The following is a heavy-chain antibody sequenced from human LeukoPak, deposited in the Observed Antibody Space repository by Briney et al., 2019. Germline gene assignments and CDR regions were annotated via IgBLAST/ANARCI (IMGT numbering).Heavy chain of an antibody. Sequence: PGGSLRLSCAASGFTFSSYAMSWVRQAPGKGLEWVSAISGSGGSTYYADSVKGRFTISRDNSKNTLYLQMNGLRAEDTAVYYCASLSIAARGYWGQGTLVTVSS. CDR1: GFTFSSYA. CDR3: ASLSIAARGY. J-gene: IGHJ4*02. V-gene: IGHV3-23*01. CDR2: ISGSGGST. D-gene: IGHD6-6*01.